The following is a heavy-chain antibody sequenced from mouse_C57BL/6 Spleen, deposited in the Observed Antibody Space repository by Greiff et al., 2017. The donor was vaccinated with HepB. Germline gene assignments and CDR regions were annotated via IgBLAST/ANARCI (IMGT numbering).Heavy chain of an antibody. CDR1: GYTFTSYG. CDR2: IYPRSGNT. CDR3: ARVITTVVEGYYAMDY. V-gene: IGHV1-81*01. Sequence: VQLQQSGAELARPGASVKLSCKASGYTFTSYGISWVKQRTGQGLEWIGEIYPRSGNTYYNEKFKGKATLTADKSSSTAYMELRSLTSEDSAVYYCARVITTVVEGYYAMDYWGQGTSVTVSS. D-gene: IGHD1-1*01. J-gene: IGHJ4*01.